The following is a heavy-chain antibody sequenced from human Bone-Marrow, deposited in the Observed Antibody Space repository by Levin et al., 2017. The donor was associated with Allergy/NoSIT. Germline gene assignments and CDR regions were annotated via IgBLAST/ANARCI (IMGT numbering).Heavy chain of an antibody. Sequence: SETLSLTCAVYGGSFSGYYWSWIRQPPGKGLEWIGEINHSGSTNYNPSLKSRVTISVDTSKNQFSLKLSSVTAADTAVYYCARGRGTMVRGVRYYYYMDVWGKGTTVTVSS. CDR2: INHSGST. D-gene: IGHD3-10*01. J-gene: IGHJ6*03. CDR1: GGSFSGYY. V-gene: IGHV4-34*01. CDR3: ARGRGTMVRGVRYYYYMDV.